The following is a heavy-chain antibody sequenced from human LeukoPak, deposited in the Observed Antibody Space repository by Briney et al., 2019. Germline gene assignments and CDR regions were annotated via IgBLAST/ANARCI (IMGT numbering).Heavy chain of an antibody. V-gene: IGHV3-33*01. CDR1: GFTFSSYG. CDR3: ARDGYYSYYFDY. CDR2: IWYDGSNK. D-gene: IGHD1-26*01. J-gene: IGHJ4*02. Sequence: PGGSLRLSCAASGFTFSSYGMHWVRQAPGRGLEWVAVIWYDGSNKYYADSVKGRFTISRDNSKNTLYLQMNSLRAEDTAVYYCARDGYYSYYFDYWGQGTLVTVSS.